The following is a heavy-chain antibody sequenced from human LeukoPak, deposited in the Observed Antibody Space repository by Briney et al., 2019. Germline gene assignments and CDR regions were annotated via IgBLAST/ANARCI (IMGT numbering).Heavy chain of an antibody. D-gene: IGHD2-8*02. V-gene: IGHV3-21*01. CDR3: ARSDAGVLDY. Sequence: PGGSLRLSCAASGFTFSSYSMNWVRQAPGKGLEGVSSISSSSSYIYYADSVKGRFTISRDNAKNSLYLQMNSLRAEDTAVYYCARSDAGVLDYWGQGTLVTVPS. CDR1: GFTFSSYS. CDR2: ISSSSSYI. J-gene: IGHJ4*02.